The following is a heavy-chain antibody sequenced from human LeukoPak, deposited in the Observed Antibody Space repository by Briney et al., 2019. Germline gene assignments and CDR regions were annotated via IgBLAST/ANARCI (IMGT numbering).Heavy chain of an antibody. CDR1: EYTFTGYY. D-gene: IGHD1-26*01. CDR2: INPNSGDT. J-gene: IGHJ5*02. V-gene: IGHV1-2*02. Sequence: ASVKVSCKASEYTFTGYYMHWVRQAPGQGLEWMGWINPNSGDTNCAQNFQGRVSMTRDTSISTAYLDLSGLRSDDTALYYCARGLGWDSGTYLGAWGQGTLVTVSS. CDR3: ARGLGWDSGTYLGA.